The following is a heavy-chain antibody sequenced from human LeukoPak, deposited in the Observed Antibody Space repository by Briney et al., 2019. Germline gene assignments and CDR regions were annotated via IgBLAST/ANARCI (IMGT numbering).Heavy chain of an antibody. D-gene: IGHD6-13*01. Sequence: PGGSLRLSCAASGFTFNRYWMSWDRQAPGKGLEWVANIKEDGSEKIYVDSVKGRFTISRDNAKNSLYLQMNSLRVEDTAVYYCARDPSGSSSWVRFDYWGQGTLVTVSS. CDR1: GFTFNRYW. J-gene: IGHJ4*02. V-gene: IGHV3-7*01. CDR2: IKEDGSEK. CDR3: ARDPSGSSSWVRFDY.